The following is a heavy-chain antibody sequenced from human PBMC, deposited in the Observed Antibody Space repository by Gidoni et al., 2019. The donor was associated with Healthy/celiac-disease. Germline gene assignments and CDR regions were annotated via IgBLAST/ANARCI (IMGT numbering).Heavy chain of an antibody. J-gene: IGHJ6*02. Sequence: QVQLVQSGAEVKKPGSTVKVPCKAPGGPFCSYAICWVRQAPGKGLEWMGGIIPIFGTANYAQNVQCRVTITADASTSTAYMELSSLRSESTAVYYCARYTYYYDSRPPYYYYGMDVWGQGTTVTVSS. D-gene: IGHD3-22*01. CDR3: ARYTYYYDSRPPYYYYGMDV. CDR1: GGPFCSYA. V-gene: IGHV1-69*01. CDR2: IIPIFGTA.